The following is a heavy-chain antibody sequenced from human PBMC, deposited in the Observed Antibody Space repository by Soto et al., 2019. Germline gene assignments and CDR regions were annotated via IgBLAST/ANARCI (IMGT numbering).Heavy chain of an antibody. CDR3: ANLEVT. V-gene: IGHV3-23*01. Sequence: EVQLLESGGGLVQPGGSLRLSCAASGFTFSSYAMAWVRQASGKGLEWVSSITSSGDSTYYADSVKGRFTISRDNSKNTPYLQMNSLRAEDTAVYYCANLEVTWGQGTLVTVSS. CDR1: GFTFSSYA. D-gene: IGHD2-21*01. J-gene: IGHJ5*02. CDR2: ITSSGDST.